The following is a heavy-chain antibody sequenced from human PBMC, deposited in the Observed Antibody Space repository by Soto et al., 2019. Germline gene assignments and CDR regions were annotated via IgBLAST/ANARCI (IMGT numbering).Heavy chain of an antibody. CDR1: GFTFDDYG. CDR2: INWNGGIP. Sequence: GGTLRLSCAASGFTFDDYGLSWVRQAQGFGVELVSGINWNGGIPRYADSVKGRFTMSRDNAKNSLYLQMNSLRAEDSALYYCASGIVGATTYGMDVWGQGTTVTVSS. J-gene: IGHJ6*02. V-gene: IGHV3-20*04. D-gene: IGHD1-26*01. CDR3: ASGIVGATTYGMDV.